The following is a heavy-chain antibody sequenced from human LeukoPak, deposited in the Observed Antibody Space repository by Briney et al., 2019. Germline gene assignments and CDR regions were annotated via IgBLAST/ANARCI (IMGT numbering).Heavy chain of an antibody. Sequence: SQTLSLTCTVSSGSISSGGYYWSWIRQHPGKGLEWIGYIYYSGSTYYNPSLKSRVTISVDTSKNQFSLKLSSVTAADTAVYYCAREAAGVAAAGIDYWGQGTLVTVSS. CDR1: SGSISSGGYY. CDR3: AREAAGVAAAGIDY. J-gene: IGHJ4*02. D-gene: IGHD6-13*01. V-gene: IGHV4-31*03. CDR2: IYYSGST.